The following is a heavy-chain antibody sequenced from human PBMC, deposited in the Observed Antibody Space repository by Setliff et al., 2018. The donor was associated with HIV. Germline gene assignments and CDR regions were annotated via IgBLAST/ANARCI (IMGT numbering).Heavy chain of an antibody. J-gene: IGHJ3*02. V-gene: IGHV1-2*06. CDR2: IIPNSGGT. Sequence: ASVKVSCKASGYTFTAYFMHWVRQAPGQGLEWMGRIIPNSGGTNYAQKFQGRVTMTRDTSISTGYMELSWLRSDDTAVYYCATKVYCTNGVCLDAFDIWGQGTMVTVS. CDR1: GYTFTAYF. D-gene: IGHD2-8*01. CDR3: ATKVYCTNGVCLDAFDI.